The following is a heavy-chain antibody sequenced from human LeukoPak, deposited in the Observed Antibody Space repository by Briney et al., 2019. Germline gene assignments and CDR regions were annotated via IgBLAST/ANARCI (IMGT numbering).Heavy chain of an antibody. J-gene: IGHJ5*02. V-gene: IGHV3-53*01. CDR1: GFTVSSNY. D-gene: IGHD3-10*01. CDR3: AREVTMVRGVINGWFDP. CDR2: IYSGGST. Sequence: PGGSLRLSCAASGFTVSSNYMSWVRQAPGKGLEWVSVIYSGGSTYYADSVKGRFTISRGNSKNTLYLQMNSLRAEDTAVYYCAREVTMVRGVINGWFDPWGQGTLVTVSS.